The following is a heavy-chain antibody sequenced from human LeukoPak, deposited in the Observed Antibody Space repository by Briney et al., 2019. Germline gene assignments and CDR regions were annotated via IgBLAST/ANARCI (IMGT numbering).Heavy chain of an antibody. V-gene: IGHV3-9*01. CDR1: GFTFDDYA. D-gene: IGHD6-13*01. CDR3: AKDQTSGISGPFDA. J-gene: IGHJ5*02. CDR2: ISWNSGSI. Sequence: GGSLRLSCAASGFTFDDYAMHWVRQAPGKGLEWVSGISWNSGSIGYADSVKGRFTISRDNAKNSLYLQMNSLRAEDTALYYCAKDQTSGISGPFDAWGQGVLVTVSS.